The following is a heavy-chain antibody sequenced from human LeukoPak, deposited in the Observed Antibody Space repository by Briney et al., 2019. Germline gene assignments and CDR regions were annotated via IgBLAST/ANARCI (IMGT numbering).Heavy chain of an antibody. CDR1: GGSFSGYY. CDR3: ARRLLGYCSGGSCYSGYFQH. CDR2: INHSGST. J-gene: IGHJ1*01. Sequence: SETLSLTCAVYGGSFSGYYWSWIRQPPGKGLEWIGEINHSGSTNYNPSLESRVTISVDTSKNQFSLKLSSVTAADTAVYYCARRLLGYCSGGSCYSGYFQHWGQGTLVTVSS. V-gene: IGHV4-34*01. D-gene: IGHD2-15*01.